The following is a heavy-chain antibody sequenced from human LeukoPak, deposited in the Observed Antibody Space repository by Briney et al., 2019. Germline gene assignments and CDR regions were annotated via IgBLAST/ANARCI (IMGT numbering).Heavy chain of an antibody. J-gene: IGHJ4*02. Sequence: SETLSLTCAVYGGSFSGYYWSWIRQPPGKGLEWIGEINHSGSTNYNPSLKSRVTISVDTSKNQFSLKLSSVTAADTAVYYCARGRSYYSSYYFDYWGQGTLVTVSS. CDR3: ARGRSYYSSYYFDY. D-gene: IGHD1-26*01. V-gene: IGHV4-34*01. CDR2: INHSGST. CDR1: GGSFSGYY.